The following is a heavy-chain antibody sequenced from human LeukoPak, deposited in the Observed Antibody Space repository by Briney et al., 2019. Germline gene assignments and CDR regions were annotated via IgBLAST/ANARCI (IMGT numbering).Heavy chain of an antibody. V-gene: IGHV4-34*01. CDR3: ARASYGFPSYYYYMDV. J-gene: IGHJ6*03. CDR1: GGSFSGYY. CDR2: INHSGST. D-gene: IGHD5-18*01. Sequence: PSETLSLTCAVYGGSFSGYYWSWIRQPPGKGLEWIGEINHSGSTNYNPSLKSRVTISVDTSKNQFSLKLSSVTAADTAVCYCARASYGFPSYYYYMDVWGKGTTVTVSS.